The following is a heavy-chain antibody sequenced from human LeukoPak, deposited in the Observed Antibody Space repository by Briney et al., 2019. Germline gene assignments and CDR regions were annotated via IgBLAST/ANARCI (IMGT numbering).Heavy chain of an antibody. V-gene: IGHV3-7*01. CDR2: IKQDGSEK. D-gene: IGHD2-2*02. CDR3: ARAPTTVRRVKCTSCYIGEYFQH. Sequence: PGGSLRLSCAASGFTFSSYWMSWVRQAPGKGLEWVANIKQDGSEKYYVDSVKGRFTISRDNAKNSLYLQMNSLRAEDTAVYYCARAPTTVRRVKCTSCYIGEYFQHWGQGTLVTVSS. CDR1: GFTFSSYW. J-gene: IGHJ1*01.